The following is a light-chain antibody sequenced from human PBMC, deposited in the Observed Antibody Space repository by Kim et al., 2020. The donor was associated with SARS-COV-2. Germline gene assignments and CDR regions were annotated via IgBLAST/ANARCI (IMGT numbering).Light chain of an antibody. V-gene: IGLV2-14*03. CDR2: DVT. J-gene: IGLJ2*01. CDR3: SSKTSANALVI. CDR1: SRDISAYNY. Sequence: QSALTQPASVSGSPGQSVTISCTGTSRDISAYNYVSWYQQHPGKAPKLLIYDVTNRPAGVSHRFSGSRSDNTASLTISGLRAEDEAGYYCSSKTSANALVIFGGGTQLTVL.